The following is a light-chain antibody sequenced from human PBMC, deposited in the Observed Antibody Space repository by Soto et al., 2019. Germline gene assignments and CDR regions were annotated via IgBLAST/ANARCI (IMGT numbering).Light chain of an antibody. CDR3: SSYPNTNTLV. Sequence: QSALTQPASVSGSPGQSITISCTGTTSDVGGYNHVSWYQQHPGKAPKLMIYDVTNRPSGVSNRFSGSKSGNTASLTISGLQAEDEADYYCSSYPNTNTLVFGGGTKLTVL. CDR1: TSDVGGYNH. J-gene: IGLJ2*01. V-gene: IGLV2-14*03. CDR2: DVT.